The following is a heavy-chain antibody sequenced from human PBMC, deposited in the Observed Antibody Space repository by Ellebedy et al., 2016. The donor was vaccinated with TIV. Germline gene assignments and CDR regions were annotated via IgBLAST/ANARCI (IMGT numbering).Heavy chain of an antibody. CDR2: ISSGSNTI. CDR3: AAGEPVAGFQ. CDR1: GITFRIYE. D-gene: IGHD6-19*01. Sequence: GESLKISCVGSGITFRIYEMNWVRQAPGKGLEWLSYISSGSNTIYYADSVKGRFTISRDNAQSSLYLQMNSLKCDDTAVYYCAAGEPVAGFQWGQGTLVTVSS. V-gene: IGHV3-48*03. J-gene: IGHJ4*02.